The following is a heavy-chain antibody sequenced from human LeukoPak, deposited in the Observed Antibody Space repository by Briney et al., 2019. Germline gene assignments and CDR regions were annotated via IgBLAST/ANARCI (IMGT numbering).Heavy chain of an antibody. V-gene: IGHV1-18*01. CDR2: ISAYNGNT. J-gene: IGHJ6*03. D-gene: IGHD6-13*01. Sequence: ASVKVSCKASGYTFTSYGISWVRQAPGQGLEWMGWISAYNGNTNYAQKLQGRVTMTTDTSTSTAYMELRSLRSDDTAVYYCARQTMFIAAAGTLPYYYYMDVWGKGTTVTISS. CDR3: ARQTMFIAAAGTLPYYYYMDV. CDR1: GYTFTSYG.